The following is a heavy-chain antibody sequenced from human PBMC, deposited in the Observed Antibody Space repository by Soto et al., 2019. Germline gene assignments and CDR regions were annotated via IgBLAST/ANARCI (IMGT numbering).Heavy chain of an antibody. CDR3: AREEYSSSRLYGMDV. V-gene: IGHV1-2*04. J-gene: IGHJ6*02. CDR1: GYTFTGYY. Sequence: ASVKVSCKASGYTFTGYYMHWVRQAPGQGLEWMGWINPNSGGTNYAQKFQGWVTMTRDTSISTAYMELSRLRSDDTAVYYCAREEYSSSRLYGMDVWGQGTTVTVSS. CDR2: INPNSGGT. D-gene: IGHD6-6*01.